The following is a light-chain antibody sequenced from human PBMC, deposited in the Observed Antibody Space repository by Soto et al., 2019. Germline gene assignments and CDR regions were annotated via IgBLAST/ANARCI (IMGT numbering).Light chain of an antibody. CDR2: WAS. J-gene: IGKJ5*01. V-gene: IGKV4-1*01. CDR3: QQYYSTLIS. Sequence: DIALTQSPDSLSLSLGERATINCKSSQSVFYNSYNRSYLAWYQVKPGRPPKLLFSWASTRESGVPDRFSGGGSGTDFPLTISSLQAEDVAVYYCQQYYSTLISFGQGTRLEIK. CDR1: QSVFYNSYNRSY.